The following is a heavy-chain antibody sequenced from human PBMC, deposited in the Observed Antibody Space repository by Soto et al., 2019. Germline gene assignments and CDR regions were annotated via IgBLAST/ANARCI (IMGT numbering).Heavy chain of an antibody. D-gene: IGHD3-3*01. J-gene: IGHJ6*02. CDR3: ARDRPASGALGVVITRAEYYYYYGMDV. Sequence: GGSLRLSCAASGFTFSSYAMHWVRQAPGKGLEWVAVISYDGSNKYYADSVKGRFTISRDNSKNTLYLQMNSLRAEDTAVYYCARDRPASGALGVVITRAEYYYYYGMDVWGQGTTVTVSS. CDR2: ISYDGSNK. V-gene: IGHV3-30-3*01. CDR1: GFTFSSYA.